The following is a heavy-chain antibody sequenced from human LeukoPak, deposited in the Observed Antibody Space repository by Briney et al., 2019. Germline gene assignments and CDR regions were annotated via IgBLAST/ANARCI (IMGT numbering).Heavy chain of an antibody. CDR3: ASPSRGCSSTSCYRPWDY. V-gene: IGHV1-2*02. CDR1: GYTFTGYY. CDR2: INPNCGGK. D-gene: IGHD2-2*01. J-gene: IGHJ4*02. Sequence: ASVKVSCKASGYTFTGYYTHWVRQAPGQGLEWMGWINPNCGGKNYVQKFQGRVTMTRDTSISTAYMELSRLRSDDTAVYYCASPSRGCSSTSCYRPWDYWGQGTLVTVSS.